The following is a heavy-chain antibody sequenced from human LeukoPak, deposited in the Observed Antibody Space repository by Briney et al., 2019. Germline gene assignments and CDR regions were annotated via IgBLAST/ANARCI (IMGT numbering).Heavy chain of an antibody. Sequence: TSQTLSLTCTVSGGSISSSSYYWGWIRQPPGKGLEWIGSIYHSGSTYYNPSLKSRVTISVDRSKNQFSLKLSSVTAADTAVYYCARADFWSGYYYGMDVWGQGTTVTVSS. CDR1: GGSISSSSYY. CDR2: IYHSGST. J-gene: IGHJ6*02. D-gene: IGHD3-3*01. V-gene: IGHV4-39*07. CDR3: ARADFWSGYYYGMDV.